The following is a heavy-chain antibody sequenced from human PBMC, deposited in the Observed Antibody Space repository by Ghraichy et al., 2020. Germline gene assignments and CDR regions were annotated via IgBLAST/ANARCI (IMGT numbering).Heavy chain of an antibody. J-gene: IGHJ6*03. CDR1: GYTFTSYG. V-gene: IGHV1-18*01. CDR2: ISAYNGNT. D-gene: IGHD3-3*01. Sequence: ASVKVSCKASGYTFTSYGISWVRQAPGQGLEWMGWISAYNGNTNYAQKLQGRVTMTTDTSTSTAYMELRSLRSDDTAVYYCARAALGDDFWSGYFPVYYYYYYMDVWGKGTTVTVSS. CDR3: ARAALGDDFWSGYFPVYYYYYYMDV.